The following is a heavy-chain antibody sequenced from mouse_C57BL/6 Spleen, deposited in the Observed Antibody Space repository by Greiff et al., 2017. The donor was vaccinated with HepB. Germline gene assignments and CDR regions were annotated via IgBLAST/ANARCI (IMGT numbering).Heavy chain of an antibody. CDR1: GFNIKDYY. CDR3: ARRDLFITTAHWYFDV. D-gene: IGHD1-1*01. Sequence: EVKLVESGAELVKPGASVKLSCTASGFNIKDYYMHWVKQRTEQGLEWIGRIDPEDGETKYAPKFQGKATITADTSSNTAYLQLSSLTSEDTAVYYCARRDLFITTAHWYFDVWGTGTTVTVSS. CDR2: IDPEDGET. J-gene: IGHJ1*03. V-gene: IGHV14-2*01.